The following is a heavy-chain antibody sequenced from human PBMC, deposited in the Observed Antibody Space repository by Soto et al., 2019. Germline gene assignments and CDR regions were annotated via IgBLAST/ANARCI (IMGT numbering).Heavy chain of an antibody. CDR3: ARDGLDDYIWGSYRYFDY. D-gene: IGHD3-16*02. V-gene: IGHV4-59*01. CDR2: IYYSGST. Sequence: SETLSLTCTVSGGSISSYYWSWIRQPPGKGLEWIGYIYYSGSTNYNPSLKSRVTISVDASKNQFSLKLSSVTAADTAVYYCARDGLDDYIWGSYRYFDYWGQGTLVTVSS. J-gene: IGHJ4*02. CDR1: GGSISSYY.